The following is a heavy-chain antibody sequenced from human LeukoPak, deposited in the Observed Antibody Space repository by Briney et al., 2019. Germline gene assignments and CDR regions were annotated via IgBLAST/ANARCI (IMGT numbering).Heavy chain of an antibody. CDR3: AKGGHSSGWYHDY. V-gene: IGHV4-61*01. J-gene: IGHJ4*02. D-gene: IGHD6-19*01. Sequence: PSEALSLTCIVSGGSVRSDNYYWSWIRQPPGRGLEWIGYIYYSGSTNYNPSLESRITISVDTSKNQFSLKLNSVTAADTAVYYCAKGGHSSGWYHDYWGQGTLVTVSS. CDR1: GGSVRSDNYY. CDR2: IYYSGST.